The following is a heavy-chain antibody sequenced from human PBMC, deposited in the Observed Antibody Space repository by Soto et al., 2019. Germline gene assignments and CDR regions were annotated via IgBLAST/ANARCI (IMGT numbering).Heavy chain of an antibody. D-gene: IGHD3-9*01. J-gene: IGHJ6*02. CDR2: ISSSSSYI. CDR1: GFTFSSYS. CDR3: ARAFHCDILTGALMYV. Sequence: AGGSLRLSCAASGFTFSSYSMNWVRQAPGKGLERVSSISSSSSYIYYADSVKGRFTISRDNAKNSLYLQMNSLRAGDTAVYYCARAFHCDILTGALMYVWGQRTTVTVSS. V-gene: IGHV3-21*01.